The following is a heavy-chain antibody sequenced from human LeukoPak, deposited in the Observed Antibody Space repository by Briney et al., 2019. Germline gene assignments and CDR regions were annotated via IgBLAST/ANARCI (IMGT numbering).Heavy chain of an antibody. V-gene: IGHV4-38-2*02. CDR1: GYSISSGYY. J-gene: IGHJ4*02. D-gene: IGHD6-19*01. CDR3: ARHIAVAGTGFDY. Sequence: SETLSLTCTVSGYSISSGYYWGWIRQPPGKGLEWIGSIYHSGSTYYNPSLKSRVTISVDTSKNQFSLKLSSVTAADTAVYYCARHIAVAGTGFDYWGQGTLVTVSS. CDR2: IYHSGST.